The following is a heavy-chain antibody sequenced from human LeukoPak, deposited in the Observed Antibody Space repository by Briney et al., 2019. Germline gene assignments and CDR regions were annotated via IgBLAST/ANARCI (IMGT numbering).Heavy chain of an antibody. CDR1: GYSFTSYW. V-gene: IGHV5-51*01. D-gene: IGHD3-10*01. CDR2: IYPGDSDT. CDR3: ARRVRGSGSYLDY. Sequence: GESLKIFCKGSGYSFTSYWIGWVRQMPGKGQEWMGIIYPGDSDTRYSPSFQGQVTISADKSISTAYLQWSSLKASDTAMYYCARRVRGSGSYLDYWGQGTLVIVSS. J-gene: IGHJ4*02.